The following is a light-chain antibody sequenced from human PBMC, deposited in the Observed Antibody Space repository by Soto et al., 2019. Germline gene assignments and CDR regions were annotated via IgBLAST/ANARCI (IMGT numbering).Light chain of an antibody. J-gene: IGKJ1*01. CDR2: AAS. CDR1: QSVRSDS. Sequence: VFTQSPGTLSLSPGEIAALSCRASQSVRSDSLAWYQQKPGQAPTLLIYAASYRATGIPDRFSGSGSGTDLTITISRLEPEDFEVYYCQQYGSSQWTFGQGTKVDIK. V-gene: IGKV3-20*01. CDR3: QQYGSSQWT.